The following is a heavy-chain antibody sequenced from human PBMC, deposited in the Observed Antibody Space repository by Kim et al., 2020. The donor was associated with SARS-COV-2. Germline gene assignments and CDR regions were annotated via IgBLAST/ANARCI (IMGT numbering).Heavy chain of an antibody. CDR2: IYYSGST. CDR1: GGSVSSGSYY. J-gene: IGHJ3*02. Sequence: SETLSLTCTVSGGSVSSGSYYWSWIRQPPGKGLEWIGYIYYSGSTNYNPSLKSRVTISVDTSKNQFSLKLSSVTAADTAVYYCARTPGGIAAAGTGEDAFDIWGQGTMVTVSS. V-gene: IGHV4-61*01. D-gene: IGHD6-13*01. CDR3: ARTPGGIAAAGTGEDAFDI.